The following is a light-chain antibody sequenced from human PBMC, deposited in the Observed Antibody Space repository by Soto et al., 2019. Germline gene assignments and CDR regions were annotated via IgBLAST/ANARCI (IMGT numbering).Light chain of an antibody. CDR1: QSVSNN. V-gene: IGKV3-11*01. CDR2: GAS. Sequence: ESVVTESPGTLYLSPGERATLSCRASQSVSNNLAWYQQKPGQAPRLLIYGASTRATGIPARFSGSGSGTDFTLTISSLEPEDFAVYSCQQRSNWPPFITFGQGTRLEIK. CDR3: QQRSNWPPFIT. J-gene: IGKJ5*01.